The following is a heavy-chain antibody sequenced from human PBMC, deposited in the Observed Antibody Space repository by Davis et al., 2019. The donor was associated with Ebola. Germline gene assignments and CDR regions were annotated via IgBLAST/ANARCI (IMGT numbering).Heavy chain of an antibody. CDR3: ARAQFPTTSDH. J-gene: IGHJ4*02. Sequence: ASVKVSCKASGYTFTNYGITLVRQAPGQGLEWMGWFNPHNGNTNYAQNVQGRVIMTSDTATTTAYMEVGSLRSDDTAVYYCARAQFPTTSDHWGQGTLVTVSS. D-gene: IGHD1-1*01. CDR2: FNPHNGNT. V-gene: IGHV1-18*04. CDR1: GYTFTNYG.